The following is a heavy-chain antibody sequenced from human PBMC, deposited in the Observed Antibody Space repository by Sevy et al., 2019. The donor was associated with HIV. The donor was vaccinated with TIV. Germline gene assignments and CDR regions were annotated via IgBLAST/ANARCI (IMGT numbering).Heavy chain of an antibody. Sequence: SETLSLTCTVSGGSISSSSYYWGWIRQPPGKGLEWIGSIYYSGSTYYNPSLKSRVTISVDTSKNQFSLKLSSVTAADTAVDYCARQDCSSTSCYRFDPWGQGTLVTVSS. CDR1: GGSISSSSYY. V-gene: IGHV4-39*01. D-gene: IGHD2-2*02. CDR3: ARQDCSSTSCYRFDP. J-gene: IGHJ5*02. CDR2: IYYSGST.